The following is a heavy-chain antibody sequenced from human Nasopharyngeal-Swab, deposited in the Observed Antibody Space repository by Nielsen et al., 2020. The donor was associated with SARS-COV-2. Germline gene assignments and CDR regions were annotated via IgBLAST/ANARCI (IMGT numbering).Heavy chain of an antibody. CDR1: GFTFTTYS. CDR2: VKQDGGEK. Sequence: GESLKISCAASGFTFTTYSMTWVRQAPGQGLEWVANVKQDGGEKFYLDSVKGRFTISRDNAKSSLYLQMTSLRAEDTAVYYCVRDESGAFDNWGQGTIVTVSS. D-gene: IGHD3-10*01. CDR3: VRDESGAFDN. J-gene: IGHJ3*02. V-gene: IGHV3-7*01.